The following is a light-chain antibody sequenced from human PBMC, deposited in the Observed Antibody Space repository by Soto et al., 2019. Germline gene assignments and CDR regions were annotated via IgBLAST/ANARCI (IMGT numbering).Light chain of an antibody. J-gene: IGKJ4*01. CDR2: WAS. Sequence: DIVMTQSPDSLAVSLGERATINCKSSQSVLYSSNNKNYLAWYQQKPGQPPKLLIYWASTRESGVPDRFSGSGSGTDFTRTISSLQAEDVAVYCCQQYYSIPITFGGGTKVEIK. V-gene: IGKV4-1*01. CDR3: QQYYSIPIT. CDR1: QSVLYSSNNKNY.